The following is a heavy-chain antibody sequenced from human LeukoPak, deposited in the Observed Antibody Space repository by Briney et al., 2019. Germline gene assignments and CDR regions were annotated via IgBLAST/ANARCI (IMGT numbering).Heavy chain of an antibody. D-gene: IGHD6-13*01. CDR3: AREVEAAGRGFDP. CDR2: ISSSGST. Sequence: SETLSLTCTVSSGSISNYYWSWIRQSAGKGLEWIGRISSSGSTNYNPSLKSRVTMSVDTSKNRLSLNLTSVTAADTAVYYCAREVEAAGRGFDPWGQGTLVTVCS. CDR1: SGSISNYY. V-gene: IGHV4-4*07. J-gene: IGHJ5*02.